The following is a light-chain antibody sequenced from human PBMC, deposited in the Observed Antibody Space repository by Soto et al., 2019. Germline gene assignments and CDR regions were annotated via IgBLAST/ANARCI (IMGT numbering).Light chain of an antibody. J-gene: IGLJ3*02. V-gene: IGLV1-40*01. CDR2: GNS. CDR3: QSYDSSLSAWV. Sequence: QPVLTQPPSVSGAPGQRVTISCTGSSSNIGAGYDVHWYQQLPGTAPKLLIYGNSNRPSGVPDRFSGSKSGTSASLAITGLQAEDEADYYCQSYDSSLSAWVFGGGTNLTVL. CDR1: SSNIGAGYD.